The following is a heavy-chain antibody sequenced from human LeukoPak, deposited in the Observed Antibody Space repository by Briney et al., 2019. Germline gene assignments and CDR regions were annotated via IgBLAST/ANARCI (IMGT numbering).Heavy chain of an antibody. CDR3: AKGSYYDSSGSFYFDY. V-gene: IGHV3-23*01. D-gene: IGHD3-22*01. Sequence: GGSLRLSCAASGFTFSSYAMSWDRQAPGIGMEWVSAISGSGDKTYYVDSVKGGFTISRDNSKNTLYLQMNSLRVEDTAVYYCAKGSYYDSSGSFYFDYWGQGTLVTVSS. CDR1: GFTFSSYA. J-gene: IGHJ4*02. CDR2: ISGSGDKT.